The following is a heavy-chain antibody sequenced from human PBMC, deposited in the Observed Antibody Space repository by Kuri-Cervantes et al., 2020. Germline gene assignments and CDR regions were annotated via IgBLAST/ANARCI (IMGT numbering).Heavy chain of an antibody. J-gene: IGHJ6*02. CDR1: GGSVSSGSYY. D-gene: IGHD3-9*01. Sequence: SETLTLTCTVSGGSVSSGSYYWSWIPQPPGKGLEWIGYIYYSGGTNYNPSLKSRVTISVDTSKNQFSLKLSSVTAADTAVYYCAREIRYFDWLLSGHYGMDVWGQGTTVTVSS. V-gene: IGHV4-61*01. CDR3: AREIRYFDWLLSGHYGMDV. CDR2: IYYSGGT.